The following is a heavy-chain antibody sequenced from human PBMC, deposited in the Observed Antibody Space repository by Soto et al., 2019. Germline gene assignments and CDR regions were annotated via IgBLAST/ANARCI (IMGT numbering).Heavy chain of an antibody. V-gene: IGHV3-23*01. D-gene: IGHD2-21*02. CDR1: GFSFSSLA. J-gene: IGHJ4*02. CDR3: AKDQTDVTLFDY. Sequence: PGGSLRLSCAASGFSFSSLAMSWVRPAPGKGLEWVSSISGLGVGTLYADSVKGRFTISRDNSRNTLYLQVNSLRAEDTAVYYCAKDQTDVTLFDYWGQGTLVTVSS. CDR2: ISGLGVGT.